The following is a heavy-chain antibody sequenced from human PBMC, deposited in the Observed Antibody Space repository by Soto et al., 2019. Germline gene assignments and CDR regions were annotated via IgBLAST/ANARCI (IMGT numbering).Heavy chain of an antibody. CDR3: ARGSDYYGSGSYGNFDY. Sequence: SETLSLTCTVSGGSISSGGYYWSWIRQHPGKGLEWIGYIYYSGSTYYNPSLKSRVTISVDTSKNQFSLKLSSVTAADTAVYYCARGSDYYGSGSYGNFDYWGQGTLVTVSS. V-gene: IGHV4-31*03. J-gene: IGHJ4*02. CDR1: GGSISSGGYY. CDR2: IYYSGST. D-gene: IGHD3-10*01.